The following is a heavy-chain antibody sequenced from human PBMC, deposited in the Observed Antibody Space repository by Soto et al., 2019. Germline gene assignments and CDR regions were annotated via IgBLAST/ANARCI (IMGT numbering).Heavy chain of an antibody. D-gene: IGHD2-2*02. CDR2: IYTSGST. J-gene: IGHJ6*02. Sequence: QVQLQGSGPGLVKPSETLSLTCTVSGGSISRYYWSWIRQPAGKGLEWIGRIYTSGSTNYNPSLKSLVTMTVDTSKNQFSLKLSSVTAADTAVYYCARDTEYPRYGMDVWGQGTTVTVSS. CDR3: ARDTEYPRYGMDV. V-gene: IGHV4-4*07. CDR1: GGSISRYY.